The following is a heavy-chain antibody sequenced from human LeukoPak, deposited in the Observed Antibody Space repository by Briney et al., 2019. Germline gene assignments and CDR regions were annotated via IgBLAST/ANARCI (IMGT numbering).Heavy chain of an antibody. Sequence: PSGTLSLTCAVSGGSISSGNWWSWVRQTPGKGLEWTGEISHSGTTNYNPSLKSRVTISVDTSKNQFSLKLSSVTAADTAVYYCARTYGRSGFDPWGQGTLVTVSS. D-gene: IGHD4-17*01. CDR2: ISHSGTT. J-gene: IGHJ5*02. CDR3: ARTYGRSGFDP. V-gene: IGHV4-4*02. CDR1: GGSISSGNW.